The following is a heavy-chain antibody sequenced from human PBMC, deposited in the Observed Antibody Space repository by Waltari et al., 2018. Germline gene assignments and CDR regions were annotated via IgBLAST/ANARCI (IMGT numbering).Heavy chain of an antibody. Sequence: EVQLLQSGAEVKKPGATVKISCKSSGYTCTDYYIHWVKQTPVKGLEWMGRVGPKDGETIYAEKFQDRVTISADTSTDTVYMIMNGLRFDDTALYFCSRSGSDDWFDPWGRGTPVTVVS. CDR3: SRSGSDDWFDP. D-gene: IGHD2-15*01. CDR1: GYTCTDYY. CDR2: VGPKDGET. V-gene: IGHV1-69-2*01. J-gene: IGHJ5*02.